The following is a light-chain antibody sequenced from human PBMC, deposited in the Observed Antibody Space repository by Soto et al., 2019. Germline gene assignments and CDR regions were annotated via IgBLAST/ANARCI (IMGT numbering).Light chain of an antibody. Sequence: AIRMTQSPSSFSASTGDRVTITCRASQGISSYLAWYQQKPGKATKLLIYAASTLQSGVPSRFSGGGSGTDCTLTISLLLSEYLATYGSKQYYSYPPFTFGPGTKVDIK. CDR1: QGISSY. CDR3: KQYYSYPPFT. CDR2: AAS. J-gene: IGKJ3*01. V-gene: IGKV1-8*01.